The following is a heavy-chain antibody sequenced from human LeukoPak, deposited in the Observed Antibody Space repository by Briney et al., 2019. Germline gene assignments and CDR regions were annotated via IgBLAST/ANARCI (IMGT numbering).Heavy chain of an antibody. D-gene: IGHD4-17*01. CDR1: GGSISSYY. CDR3: AALTTRNWFDP. CDR2: IYYSGST. Sequence: SETLSLTCTVSGGSISSYYWSWIRQPPGKGLEWIGYIYYSGSTNYNPSLKSRVTISVDTSKNQFSLKLSSVTAADTAVYYCAALTTRNWFDPWGQGTLVTVSS. V-gene: IGHV4-59*01. J-gene: IGHJ5*02.